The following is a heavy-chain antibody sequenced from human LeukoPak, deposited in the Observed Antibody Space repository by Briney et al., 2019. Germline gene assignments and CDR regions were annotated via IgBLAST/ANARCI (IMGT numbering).Heavy chain of an antibody. D-gene: IGHD2/OR15-2a*01. CDR1: GNYW. CDR3: VSFYETY. Sequence: GGSLRLSCEASGNYWMHWVRQAPGKGLVWVSHINSDGSWTSYADSVKGRFTISKDNAKNTVYLQMNSLRAEDTAVYYCVSFYETYWGRGTLVTVSS. J-gene: IGHJ4*02. CDR2: INSDGSWT. V-gene: IGHV3-74*01.